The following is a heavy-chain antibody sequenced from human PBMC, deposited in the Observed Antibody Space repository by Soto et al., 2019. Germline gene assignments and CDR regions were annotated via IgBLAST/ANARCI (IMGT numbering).Heavy chain of an antibody. Sequence: ASVKVSCKASGGTFSSYAISWVRQAPGQGLEWMGGIIPIFGTANYAQKFQGRVTITADESTSTAYMELSSLRSEDTAVYYCAATAPTKRYCSSTSCYENWFDPWCQGTLVTVSS. D-gene: IGHD2-2*01. CDR2: IIPIFGTA. CDR3: AATAPTKRYCSSTSCYENWFDP. J-gene: IGHJ5*02. CDR1: GGTFSSYA. V-gene: IGHV1-69*13.